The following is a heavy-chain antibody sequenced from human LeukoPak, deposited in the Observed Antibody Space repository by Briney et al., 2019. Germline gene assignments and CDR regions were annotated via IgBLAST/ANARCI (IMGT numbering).Heavy chain of an antibody. D-gene: IGHD2-15*01. CDR1: GFTFSNYA. V-gene: IGHV3-30*04. CDR2: VSYDGSNK. J-gene: IGHJ4*02. Sequence: GGSLRLSCAASGFTFSNYAMHWVRQAPDKGLEWVAVVSYDGSNKYYADSVKGRFTISRDNSKNTLYLQMNSLRAEDTAVYYCAREVYCSGGSCYSYSSNFDYWGQGTLVTVSS. CDR3: AREVYCSGGSCYSYSSNFDY.